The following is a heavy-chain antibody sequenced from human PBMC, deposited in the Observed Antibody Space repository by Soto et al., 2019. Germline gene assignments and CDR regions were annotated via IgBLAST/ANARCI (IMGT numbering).Heavy chain of an antibody. Sequence: SETLSLTCTVSGGSISSYYWSWIRQPPGKGLEWIGYIYYSGSTNYNPSLKSRVTISVDTSKNQFSLKLSSVTAADTAVYYCAAAREDERSWYQDVFNYWGQGTLVTVSS. CDR2: IYYSGST. CDR1: GGSISSYY. CDR3: AAAREDERSWYQDVFNY. D-gene: IGHD6-13*01. V-gene: IGHV4-59*01. J-gene: IGHJ4*02.